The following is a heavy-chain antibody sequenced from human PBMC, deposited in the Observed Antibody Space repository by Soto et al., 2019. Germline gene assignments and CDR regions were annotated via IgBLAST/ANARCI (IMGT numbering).Heavy chain of an antibody. CDR3: AREGGKAAAVHFEY. CDR2: INSDGSST. J-gene: IGHJ4*02. V-gene: IGHV3-74*01. CDR1: GFTFSSYW. Sequence: EVQLVESGGGLVQPGGSLRLSCAASGFTFSSYWMHWVRQAPGKGLVWVSRINSDGSSTSYADSVKGRFTISRDNAKNTPYLQMNSLRAEDTAVYYCAREGGKAAAVHFEYWGQGTLVTVSS. D-gene: IGHD6-13*01.